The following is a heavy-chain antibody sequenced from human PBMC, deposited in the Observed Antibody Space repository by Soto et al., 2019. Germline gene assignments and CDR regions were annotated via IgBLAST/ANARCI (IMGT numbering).Heavy chain of an antibody. CDR3: ARAGDYYDSSGSPYFDY. V-gene: IGHV6-1*01. CDR2: TYYRSKWYN. J-gene: IGHJ4*02. D-gene: IGHD3-22*01. CDR1: GDSVSSNSAA. Sequence: RSQTLSLTCAISGDSVSSNSAAWNWIRQSPSRGLERLGRTYYRSKWYNDYAVSVKSRIAVNPDTSKNQFSLQLNSVTPEDTAVYYCARAGDYYDSSGSPYFDYWGQGXLVTVSS.